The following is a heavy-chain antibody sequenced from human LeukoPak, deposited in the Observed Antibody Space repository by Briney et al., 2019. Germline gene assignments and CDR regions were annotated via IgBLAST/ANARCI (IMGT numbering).Heavy chain of an antibody. CDR3: AKDLCVWAPDAFDI. J-gene: IGHJ3*02. V-gene: IGHV3-9*01. D-gene: IGHD1-26*01. Sequence: GGSLRLSCAASGFTFDDYAMHWVRQAPGKGLEWVAGISWNSGSIGYADSVKGRFTISRDNAKNSLYLQMNSLRAEDTALYYCAKDLCVWAPDAFDISVQGTMVTVSS. CDR1: GFTFDDYA. CDR2: ISWNSGSI.